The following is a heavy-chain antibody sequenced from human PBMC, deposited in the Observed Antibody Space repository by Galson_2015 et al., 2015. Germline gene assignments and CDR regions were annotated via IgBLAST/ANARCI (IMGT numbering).Heavy chain of an antibody. J-gene: IGHJ3*02. CDR3: TTGRGLLWFGELEDAFEI. Sequence: SLRLSCAASGFTFSSYWMSWVRQAPGKGLEWVANIKQDGSEKYYAAPVKGRFTISRDNSKNTLYLQMNSLKTEDTAVYYCTTGRGLLWFGELEDAFEIWGQGTMVTVSS. CDR1: GFTFSSYW. D-gene: IGHD3-10*01. CDR2: IKQDGSEK. V-gene: IGHV3-7*03.